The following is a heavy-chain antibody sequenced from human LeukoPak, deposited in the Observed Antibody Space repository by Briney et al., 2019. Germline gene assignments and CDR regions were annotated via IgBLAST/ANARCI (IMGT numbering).Heavy chain of an antibody. Sequence: GGSLRLSCAASGFTFSSYGMHWVRQAPGKGLEWVAVISYDGSNKYYADSVKGRFTISRDNSKNTLYLQMNSLRAEDTAVYYCAKLGIAAGIFDYWGQGTLVTVSS. V-gene: IGHV3-30*18. J-gene: IGHJ4*02. CDR2: ISYDGSNK. D-gene: IGHD6-13*01. CDR1: GFTFSSYG. CDR3: AKLGIAAGIFDY.